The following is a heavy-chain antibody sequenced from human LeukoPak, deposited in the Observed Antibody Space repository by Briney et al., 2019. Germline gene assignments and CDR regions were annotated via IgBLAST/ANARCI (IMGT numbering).Heavy chain of an antibody. Sequence: GGSLRLSCAASGFTFSSYGMHWVRQAPGKGLEWVAVMWYDGSNKYYADSVKGRFTISRDNSKNTLYLQMNSLRAEGTAVYYCARARDIVVVVAATRSGNWFDPWGQGTLVTVSS. D-gene: IGHD2-15*01. CDR1: GFTFSSYG. CDR3: ARARDIVVVVAATRSGNWFDP. CDR2: MWYDGSNK. V-gene: IGHV3-33*01. J-gene: IGHJ5*02.